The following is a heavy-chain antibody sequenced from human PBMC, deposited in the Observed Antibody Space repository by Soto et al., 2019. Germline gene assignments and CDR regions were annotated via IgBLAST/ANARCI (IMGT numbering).Heavy chain of an antibody. Sequence: PSETLSLTCTVSGGSISSSSYYWGWIRQPPGKGLDWIGSIYYSGSTYYNPSLKSRVTISVDTSKNQFSLKLSSVTAADTAVYYCARHIVVVTATYYYYYYGMDVWGQGTTVTVSS. CDR2: IYYSGST. J-gene: IGHJ6*02. CDR1: GGSISSSSYY. CDR3: ARHIVVVTATYYYYYYGMDV. D-gene: IGHD2-21*02. V-gene: IGHV4-39*01.